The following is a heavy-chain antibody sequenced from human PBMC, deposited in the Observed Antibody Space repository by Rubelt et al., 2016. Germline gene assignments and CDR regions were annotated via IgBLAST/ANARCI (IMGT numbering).Heavy chain of an antibody. D-gene: IGHD3-22*01. CDR3: AKKRSSAWKPHYYGVDV. CDR2: ISGGGDST. CDR1: GFTFSSYA. Sequence: EVQLLESGGGLVQPGGSLRLSCAASGFTFSSYAMTWVRQAPGKGLEWVSVISGGGDSTYYADSVKGRFTISRDSSKNTLYLQMNGLRAEDTAVYYCAKKRSSAWKPHYYGVDVWGLGTMVTVSS. V-gene: IGHV3-23*01. J-gene: IGHJ6*02.